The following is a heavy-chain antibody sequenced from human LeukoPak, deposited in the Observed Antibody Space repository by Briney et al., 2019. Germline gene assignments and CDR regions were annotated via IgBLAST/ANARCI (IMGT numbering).Heavy chain of an antibody. CDR1: GGSISSSSYY. J-gene: IGHJ4*02. CDR3: ARVDGYNSPYFDY. Sequence: NSSETLSLTCTVSGGSISSSSYYWGWIRQPPGKGLEWIGSIYYSGSTYYNPSLKSRVTISVDTSKNQFSLKLSSVTAADTAVYYCARVDGYNSPYFDYWGQGTLVTVSS. CDR2: IYYSGST. D-gene: IGHD5-24*01. V-gene: IGHV4-39*01.